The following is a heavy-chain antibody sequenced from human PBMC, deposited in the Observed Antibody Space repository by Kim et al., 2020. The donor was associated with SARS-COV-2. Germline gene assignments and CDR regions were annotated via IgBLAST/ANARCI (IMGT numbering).Heavy chain of an antibody. CDR2: INNDGKII. CDR3: ARGTGDGC. Sequence: GGSLRLSCAASGFTFSTYWMHWVRLVPGKGRMWVSRINNDGKIITYADSVKGRFTISRDNAKNMLYLQMNSLRAEDTGVYFCARGTGDGCWGQGTLVTVS. J-gene: IGHJ4*02. CDR1: GFTFSTYW. V-gene: IGHV3-74*03. D-gene: IGHD7-27*01.